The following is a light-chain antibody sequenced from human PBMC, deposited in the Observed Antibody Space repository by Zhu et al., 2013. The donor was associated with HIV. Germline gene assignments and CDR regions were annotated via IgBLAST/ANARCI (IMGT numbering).Light chain of an antibody. CDR2: DNY. J-gene: IGLJ3*02. CDR1: SSNIGTNY. CDR3: GTWDNSLNTVV. Sequence: QSVLTQPPSVSAAPGQKVTISCSGTSSNIGTNYVSWYQHVPGTAPKLLIYDNYKRPSGIPGRFSGSKSGTSATLGITGLQTGDEADYYCGTWDNSLNTVVFGGGTKVTVL. V-gene: IGLV1-51*01.